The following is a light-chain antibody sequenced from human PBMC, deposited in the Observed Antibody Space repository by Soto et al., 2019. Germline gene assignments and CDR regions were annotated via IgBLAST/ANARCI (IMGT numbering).Light chain of an antibody. CDR2: GAS. J-gene: IGKJ5*01. V-gene: IGKV3-15*01. CDR3: QQYNNWTIT. CDR1: QSVSSN. Sequence: EIVITQSPATLYVSPGERATLSCRASQSVSSNLAWYPHKPGQAPRLLISGASTRETGIPARFSGSGSGTEFTLPISSLQSEDFEVYYCQQYNNWTITFGQGTRLEIK.